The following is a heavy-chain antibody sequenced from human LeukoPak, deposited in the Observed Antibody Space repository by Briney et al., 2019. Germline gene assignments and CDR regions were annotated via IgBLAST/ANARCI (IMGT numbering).Heavy chain of an antibody. V-gene: IGHV3-66*01. CDR2: IYNGDMT. CDR3: LTIVETDLDAFDI. CDR1: GLTVSSNY. D-gene: IGHD2-21*01. Sequence: GGSLSLSCAASGLTVSSNYMSWVRQAPGKGLEWLSVIYNGDMTYYADSVKGRFAISRDNAKSTLYLQMNSLRAEDTAVYYCLTIVETDLDAFDIWGQGTKVTVSS. J-gene: IGHJ3*02.